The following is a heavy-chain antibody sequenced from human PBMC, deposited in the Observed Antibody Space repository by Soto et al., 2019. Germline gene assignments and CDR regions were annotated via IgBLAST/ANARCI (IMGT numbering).Heavy chain of an antibody. D-gene: IGHD3-10*01. CDR1: GFTFSSYE. Sequence: PGGSLILSCAASGFTFSSYEMNWVRQAPGKGLEWVSYISSSGSTIYYADSVKGRFTISRDNAKNSLYLQMNSLRAEDTAVYYCASMGLSWFGTDWGQGTLVTVSS. CDR3: ASMGLSWFGTD. V-gene: IGHV3-48*03. J-gene: IGHJ4*02. CDR2: ISSSGSTI.